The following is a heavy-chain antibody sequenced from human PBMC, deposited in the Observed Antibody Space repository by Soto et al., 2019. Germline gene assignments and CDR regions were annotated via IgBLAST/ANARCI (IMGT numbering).Heavy chain of an antibody. V-gene: IGHV4-39*01. Sequence: QLQLQESGPGLVKPSETLSLTCTVSGGSISSSSYYWGWIRQPPGKGLEWIGSIYYSGSTYYNPSLKSRGTISVDKSKNQFSLNLSSVTAADTAVYFCSRTGDSSSYYDYWGQGTLVTVSS. CDR1: GGSISSSSYY. CDR3: SRTGDSSSYYDY. D-gene: IGHD3-22*01. J-gene: IGHJ4*02. CDR2: IYYSGST.